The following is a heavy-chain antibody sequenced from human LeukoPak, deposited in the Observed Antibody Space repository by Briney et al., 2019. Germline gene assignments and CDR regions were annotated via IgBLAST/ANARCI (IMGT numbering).Heavy chain of an antibody. Sequence: GASVKVSCKASGYTFSTYPMNWVRQAPGQGLEWMGIINPSGGSTSYAQKFQGRVTMTRDTSTSTVYMELSSLRSEDTAVYYCAIATMTTVVNPTLDYWGQGTLVTVSS. V-gene: IGHV1-46*01. CDR1: GYTFSTYP. CDR3: AIATMTTVVNPTLDY. CDR2: INPSGGST. D-gene: IGHD4-23*01. J-gene: IGHJ4*02.